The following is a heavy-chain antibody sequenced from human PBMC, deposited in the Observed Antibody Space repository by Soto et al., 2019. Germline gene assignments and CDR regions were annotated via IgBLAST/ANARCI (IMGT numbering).Heavy chain of an antibody. J-gene: IGHJ3*02. CDR2: IYYSGST. CDR3: ARVCDCYSRDAFDI. CDR1: GGSISSYY. Sequence: KTSETLSLTCTVSGGSISSYYWSWIRQPPGKGLEWIGYIYYSGSTNYNPSLKSRVTISVDTSKNQFSLKLSSVTAADTAVYYCARVCDCYSRDAFDIWGQGTMVTVSS. D-gene: IGHD2-21*02. V-gene: IGHV4-59*01.